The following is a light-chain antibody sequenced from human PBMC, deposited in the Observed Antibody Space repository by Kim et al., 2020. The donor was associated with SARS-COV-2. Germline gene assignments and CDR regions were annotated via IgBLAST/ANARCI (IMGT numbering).Light chain of an antibody. Sequence: IVMTQSPATLSVSPGERATLSCRASQSISTYLAWYQQKPGQAPRLLIYGASTRATGVPARFSASGSGTEFSLTISSLQSEDFAVYYCQQYNEWPPGDTFGQGTKLEIK. CDR1: QSISTY. V-gene: IGKV3-15*01. J-gene: IGKJ2*01. CDR3: QQYNEWPPGDT. CDR2: GAS.